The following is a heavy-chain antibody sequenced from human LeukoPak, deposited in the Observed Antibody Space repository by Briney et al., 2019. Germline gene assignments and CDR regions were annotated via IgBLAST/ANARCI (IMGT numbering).Heavy chain of an antibody. J-gene: IGHJ4*02. CDR1: GFSFRSDA. CDR2: ISGSGRST. D-gene: IGHD1-1*01. V-gene: IGHV3-23*01. Sequence: GGSLRLSCAASGFSFRSDAMSWVRQAPGEGLEWVSSISGSGRSTHYADSVEGRFTISRDNSKNRLYLKMDSLRAEDTAVYYCPKDKEGTLLQPSYYFDSWGQGTLVTVSS. CDR3: PKDKEGTLLQPSYYFDS.